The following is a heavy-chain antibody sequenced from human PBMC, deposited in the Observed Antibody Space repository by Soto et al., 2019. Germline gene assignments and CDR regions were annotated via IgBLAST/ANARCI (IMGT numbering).Heavy chain of an antibody. J-gene: IGHJ3*02. CDR2: ISSSSSYT. V-gene: IGHV3-11*06. D-gene: IGHD6-6*01. CDR1: GFTFSDYY. Sequence: GGSLRLSCAASGFTFSDYYMSWIRQAPGKGLEWVSYISSSSSYTNYADSVKGRFTISRDNAKSSLYLQMNSLRAEDTAVYYCARVSIAARRSAFDTWGQGTMVTVSS. CDR3: ARVSIAARRSAFDT.